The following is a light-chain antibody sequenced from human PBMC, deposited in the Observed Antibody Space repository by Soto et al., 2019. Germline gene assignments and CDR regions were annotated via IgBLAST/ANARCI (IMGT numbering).Light chain of an antibody. Sequence: EIVLTQSPATLSLSPGARATLSCRASQSVSSYLAWYQQKPGQAPRLLIYGASTRATGIPARFSGSGSGTDFTLSISSLEPEDFAVYYCQQRGDWPPITFGQGTRLEIK. J-gene: IGKJ5*01. CDR1: QSVSSY. CDR3: QQRGDWPPIT. V-gene: IGKV3-11*01. CDR2: GAS.